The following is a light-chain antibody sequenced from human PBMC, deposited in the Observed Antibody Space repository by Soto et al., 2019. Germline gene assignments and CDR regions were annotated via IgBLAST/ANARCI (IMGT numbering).Light chain of an antibody. CDR2: GAS. J-gene: IGKJ5*01. V-gene: IGKV3-11*01. CDR3: QQRSHWPPIT. CDR1: HSVNSH. Sequence: MMMTQSPATLSVSPGERVTLSCRTSHSVNSHVAWYQQKPGQAPRLLLYGASTRATGIPVRFSGSGSGTDFTLTISSLEPEDFAVYFCQQRSHWPPITFGQGTRLEIK.